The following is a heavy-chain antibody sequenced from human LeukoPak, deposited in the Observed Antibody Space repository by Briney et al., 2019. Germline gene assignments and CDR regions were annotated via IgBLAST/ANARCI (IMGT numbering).Heavy chain of an antibody. Sequence: PSETLSLTCAVSGYSISSGYYWGWIRQPPGQGLEWIGSIYHSGRTYYNPSLKSRVTISVDTSKNQFSLKLSSVTAADTAVYYCASRDVWGQGTLVTVSS. CDR2: IYHSGRT. CDR1: GYSISSGYY. CDR3: ASRDV. J-gene: IGHJ4*02. V-gene: IGHV4-38-2*01.